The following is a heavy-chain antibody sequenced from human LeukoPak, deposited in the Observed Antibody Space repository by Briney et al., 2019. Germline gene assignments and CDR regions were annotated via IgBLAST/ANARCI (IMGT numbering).Heavy chain of an antibody. V-gene: IGHV6-1*01. J-gene: IGHJ4*02. Sequence: SQTLPLTCAISGDSVSSNSAAWNWVRQSPSRGLEWLGRTYYRSKWYNDYAVSVKSRITINPDTSNNQFSLQLNSVTPEDTAVYYCARDIVATPYFASWGQGTLVTVSS. CDR2: TYYRSKWYN. CDR3: ARDIVATPYFAS. CDR1: GDSVSSNSAA. D-gene: IGHD5-12*01.